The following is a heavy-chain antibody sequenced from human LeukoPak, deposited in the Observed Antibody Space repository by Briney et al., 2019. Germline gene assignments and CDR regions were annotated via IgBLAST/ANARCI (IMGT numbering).Heavy chain of an antibody. D-gene: IGHD1-26*01. Sequence: GGALRLSCAASGFTFSSYSMNWVRQAPGKGLEWVSHITASGTAMFYADSVKGRFTISRDNAKNSLYLQMNSLRDEDTAVYYCASSGSYRFDYWGQGTLVTVSS. CDR2: ITASGTAM. V-gene: IGHV3-48*02. CDR1: GFTFSSYS. CDR3: ASSGSYRFDY. J-gene: IGHJ4*02.